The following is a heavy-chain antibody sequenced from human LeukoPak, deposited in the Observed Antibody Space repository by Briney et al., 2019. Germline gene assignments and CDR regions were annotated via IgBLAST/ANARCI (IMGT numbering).Heavy chain of an antibody. CDR1: GYSISSGYY. Sequence: SETLSLTCTVSGYSISSGYYWGWIRQPPGKGLEWIGSIYYSGSTYYNPSLKSRVTISVDTSKNQFSLKLSSVTAADTAVYYCARHSSSSQGDYFDYWGQGTLVTVSS. CDR3: ARHSSSSQGDYFDY. V-gene: IGHV4-38-2*02. J-gene: IGHJ4*02. D-gene: IGHD6-6*01. CDR2: IYYSGST.